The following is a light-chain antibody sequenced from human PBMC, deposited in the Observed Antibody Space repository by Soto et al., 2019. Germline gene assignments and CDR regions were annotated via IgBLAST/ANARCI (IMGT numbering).Light chain of an antibody. CDR1: QSIHTN. Sequence: ETVMTQSEATLSVSPGERATLSCRASQSIHTNLAWYQQQPGQPPRLLIYGASTRVTGIPTRFSGGGSGTEFTLTISSLQSEDFAVYYCQQYNNWPRTFGQGTKVEIK. V-gene: IGKV3-15*01. CDR3: QQYNNWPRT. J-gene: IGKJ1*01. CDR2: GAS.